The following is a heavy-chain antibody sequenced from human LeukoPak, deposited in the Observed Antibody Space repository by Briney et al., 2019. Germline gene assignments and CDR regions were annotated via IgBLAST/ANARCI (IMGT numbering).Heavy chain of an antibody. J-gene: IGHJ4*02. D-gene: IGHD6-13*01. CDR1: GFTFSSYW. CDR3: ARDFFAAAGPIYFDY. V-gene: IGHV3-7*01. Sequence: PGGSLRLSXAASGFTFSSYWMSWVRQAPGKGLEWVANIKQDGSEKYYVDSVKGRFTISRDNAKNSLYLQMNSLRAEDTAAYYCARDFFAAAGPIYFDYWGQGTLVTVYS. CDR2: IKQDGSEK.